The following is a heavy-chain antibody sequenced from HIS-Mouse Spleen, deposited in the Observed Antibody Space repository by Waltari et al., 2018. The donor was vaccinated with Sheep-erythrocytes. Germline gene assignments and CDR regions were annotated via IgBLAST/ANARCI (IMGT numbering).Heavy chain of an antibody. CDR3: ARDRAAEAFDI. CDR2: IISGSSYI. V-gene: IGHV3-21*01. D-gene: IGHD6-13*01. Sequence: EVQLVESGGGLVKPGGSLRLSCAASGFTFSSYSMNWVRQAPGKGVEWVSSIISGSSYINYADSVKGRFTISRDNAKNSLYLQMNSLRAEDTAVYYCARDRAAEAFDIWGQGTMVTVSS. J-gene: IGHJ3*02. CDR1: GFTFSSYS.